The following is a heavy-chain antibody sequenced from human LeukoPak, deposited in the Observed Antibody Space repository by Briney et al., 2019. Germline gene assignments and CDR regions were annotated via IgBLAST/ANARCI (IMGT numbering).Heavy chain of an antibody. J-gene: IGHJ5*02. CDR3: ARGVRYGGNSRWFDP. CDR1: GGSISSGSYY. CDR2: INHSGST. V-gene: IGHV4-39*07. Sequence: SETLSLTCTVSGGSISSGSYYWSWIRQPPGKGLEWIGEINHSGSTNYNPSLKSRVTISVDTSKNQFSLKLSSVTAADTAVYYCARGVRYGGNSRWFDPWGQGTLVTVSS. D-gene: IGHD4-23*01.